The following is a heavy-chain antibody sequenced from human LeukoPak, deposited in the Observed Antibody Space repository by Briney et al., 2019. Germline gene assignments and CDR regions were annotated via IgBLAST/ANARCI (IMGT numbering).Heavy chain of an antibody. V-gene: IGHV3-23*01. J-gene: IGHJ5*02. CDR2: ISGSGDYI. CDR1: GFTFSSHA. CDR3: ARSQGDYVTWIDP. Sequence: SGGSLRLSCQASGFTFSSHAMSWVRQSPEKGLGWVAGISGSGDYIDYPESVKGRVTISRDNAKNTLYLQMNRLRADDTAVYYCARSQGDYVTWIDPWGQGTLVTVSS. D-gene: IGHD4-17*01.